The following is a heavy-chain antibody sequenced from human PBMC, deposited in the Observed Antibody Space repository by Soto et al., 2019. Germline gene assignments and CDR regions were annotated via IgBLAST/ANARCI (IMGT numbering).Heavy chain of an antibody. D-gene: IGHD3-16*01. J-gene: IGHJ5*02. CDR3: ARQGSNSSRRLSWFDP. V-gene: IGHV4-39*01. Sequence: SLTCTVSGGSTSSNSDYLGWMRQPPGKGLEWIGSMHYSGATDYNPSLKSRVSISVDTSKSQFSLKLTFVTAADTAVYFCARQGSNSSRRLSWFDPWGQGTLVTVSS. CDR2: MHYSGAT. CDR1: GGSTSSNSDY.